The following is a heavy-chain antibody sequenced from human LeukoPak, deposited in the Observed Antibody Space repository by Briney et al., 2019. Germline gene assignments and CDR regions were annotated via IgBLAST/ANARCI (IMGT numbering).Heavy chain of an antibody. Sequence: PSETLSLTCTVSGGSVSSGIYYWSWIRQPPGKGLEWIGYIYYSGSTNYNPSLKSRVTISVDTSKNQFSLKLSSVTAADTAVYYCARVRDSSGWYGGDYWGQGTLVTVSS. D-gene: IGHD6-19*01. CDR3: ARVRDSSGWYGGDY. CDR1: GGSVSSGIYY. J-gene: IGHJ4*02. CDR2: IYYSGST. V-gene: IGHV4-61*01.